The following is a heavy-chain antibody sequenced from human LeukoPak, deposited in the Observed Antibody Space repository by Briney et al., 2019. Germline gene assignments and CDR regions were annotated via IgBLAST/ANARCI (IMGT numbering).Heavy chain of an antibody. Sequence: ASVKVSCKASVYTFTSYDINWVRQATGQGLEWMGWMNPNSGNTGHAQKFQGRVTMTRNTSKSTAYMELSSLRSEDTAVYYCARGVPHINFDYWGQGTLVTVSS. CDR3: ARGVPHINFDY. J-gene: IGHJ4*02. CDR2: MNPNSGNT. D-gene: IGHD2-21*01. CDR1: VYTFTSYD. V-gene: IGHV1-8*01.